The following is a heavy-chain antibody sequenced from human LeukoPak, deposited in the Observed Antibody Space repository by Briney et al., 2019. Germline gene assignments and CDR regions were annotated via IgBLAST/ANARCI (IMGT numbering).Heavy chain of an antibody. J-gene: IGHJ4*02. V-gene: IGHV1-46*01. Sequence: ASVKVSCKASGYTFTSYYMHWVRQAPGQGLEWMGIINPSGGSTSYAQKFQGRVTMTRDTSTSTVYMELSSLRAEDTAVYYCARMYSNDYFFDYWGQGTLVTVSS. CDR3: ARMYSNDYFFDY. CDR2: INPSGGST. CDR1: GYTFTSYY. D-gene: IGHD6-13*01.